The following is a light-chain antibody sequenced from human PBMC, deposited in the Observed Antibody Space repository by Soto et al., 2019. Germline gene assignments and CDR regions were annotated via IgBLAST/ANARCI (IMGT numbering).Light chain of an antibody. CDR1: QGINNF. J-gene: IGKJ1*01. CDR3: QRYNGAPRT. V-gene: IGKV1-27*01. CDR2: GAS. Sequence: DIQMTQSPSSLSASVGDRVTITCRASQGINNFLAWFQQKPGKPPKLLIYGASTLHSGVPSRFSGGGSGTDFTLTITSLQPEDVATYYCQRYNGAPRTFGPGTKVELK.